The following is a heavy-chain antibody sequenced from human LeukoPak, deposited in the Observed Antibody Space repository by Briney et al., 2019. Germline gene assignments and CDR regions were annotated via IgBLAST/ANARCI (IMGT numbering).Heavy chain of an antibody. CDR2: INHSGST. V-gene: IGHV4-34*01. CDR1: GGSFSGYY. J-gene: IGHJ5*02. Sequence: SETLSLTCAVYGGSFSGYYWSWIRQPPGKGLEWIGEINHSGSTNYNPSLKSRVTISVDTSKNQFSLKLSSVTAADTAVYYCASRIIAAAGTGGGWFDPWGQGTLVTVSS. D-gene: IGHD6-13*01. CDR3: ASRIIAAAGTGGGWFDP.